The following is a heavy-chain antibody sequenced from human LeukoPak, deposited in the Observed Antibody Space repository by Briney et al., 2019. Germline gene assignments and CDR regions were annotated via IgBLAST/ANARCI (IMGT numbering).Heavy chain of an antibody. D-gene: IGHD4-11*01. CDR1: GGSISSYY. Sequence: PSETLSLTCTVSGGSISSYYWSWIRQPAGKGLEWIGRIYTSGSTNYNPSLKSRVTMSVDTSKNQFSLKLSSVTAADTAVYYCAVTLSVKGLNAFDIWGQGTMVTVSS. V-gene: IGHV4-4*07. CDR2: IYTSGST. CDR3: AVTLSVKGLNAFDI. J-gene: IGHJ3*02.